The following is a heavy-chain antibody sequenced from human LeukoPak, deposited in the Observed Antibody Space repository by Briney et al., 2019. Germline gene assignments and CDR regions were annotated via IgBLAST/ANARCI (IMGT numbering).Heavy chain of an antibody. Sequence: SETLSLTCAVYVGSFSGYHWNWIRQPPGKGLEWIGEVSHSGSTNYNPSLKSRVTISVDTSKNQFSLKLSSMTAADTAVYFCARGQGAARYFDLWGRDTLVTVSS. J-gene: IGHJ2*01. CDR2: VSHSGST. V-gene: IGHV4-34*01. CDR3: ARGQGAARYFDL. D-gene: IGHD3-16*01. CDR1: VGSFSGYH.